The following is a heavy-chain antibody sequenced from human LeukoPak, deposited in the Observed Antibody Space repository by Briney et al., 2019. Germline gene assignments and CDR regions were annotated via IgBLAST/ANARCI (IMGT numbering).Heavy chain of an antibody. D-gene: IGHD6-19*01. CDR2: INPNSGGT. CDR3: ARVVAVTGTPVYYMDV. Sequence: ASVKVSCKASGYMFTGYYMHWVRQAPGQGLEWMGWINPNSGGTNYAQKFQGKVTMTRDTSISTAYMDLNRLRSDDTAVYYCARVVAVTGTPVYYMDVWGKGTTVTVSS. CDR1: GYMFTGYY. V-gene: IGHV1-2*02. J-gene: IGHJ6*03.